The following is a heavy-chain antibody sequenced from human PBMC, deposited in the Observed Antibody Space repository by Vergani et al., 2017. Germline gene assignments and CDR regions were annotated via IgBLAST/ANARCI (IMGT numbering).Heavy chain of an antibody. V-gene: IGHV1-18*01. Sequence: QVQLVQSGAEVKKPGASVKVSCKASGYTFTSYGISWVRQAPGQGLEWMGWISAYNGNTNYAQKLQGRVTMTTDTSTSTAYMELRSLRSDDTAVYYCARGGREAYDILTGYYKEPSSPTTYYFDYWGQGTLVTVSS. CDR2: ISAYNGNT. D-gene: IGHD3-9*01. J-gene: IGHJ4*02. CDR3: ARGGREAYDILTGYYKEPSSPTTYYFDY. CDR1: GYTFTSYG.